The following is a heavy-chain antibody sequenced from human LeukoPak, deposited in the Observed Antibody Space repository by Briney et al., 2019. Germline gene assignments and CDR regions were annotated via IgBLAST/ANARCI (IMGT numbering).Heavy chain of an antibody. CDR1: GFTFSSYS. CDR3: ARPYCSSTSCYGPDDAFDI. Sequence: AGGSLRLSCAASGFTFSSYSMNWVRQAPGKGLEWVSAISGSGGSTYYADSVKGRFTISRDNSKNTLYLQMNSLRAEDTAVYYCARPYCSSTSCYGPDDAFDIWGQGTMVTVSS. J-gene: IGHJ3*02. D-gene: IGHD2-2*01. CDR2: ISGSGGST. V-gene: IGHV3-23*01.